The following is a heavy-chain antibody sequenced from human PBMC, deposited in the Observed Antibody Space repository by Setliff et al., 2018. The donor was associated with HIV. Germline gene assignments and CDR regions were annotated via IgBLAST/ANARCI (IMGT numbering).Heavy chain of an antibody. D-gene: IGHD6-19*01. CDR2: FDPELGET. J-gene: IGHJ5*01. CDR1: GYTFTSYY. CDR3: AAGEYSSGWFDY. Sequence: ASVKVSCKASGYTFTSYYMHWVRQAPEKGLEWMGGFDPELGETFFAQNFRGRLTMTQDTSTDTAYMELSSLRSEDTAVYYCAAGEYSSGWFDYWGQGTLVTVSS. V-gene: IGHV1-24*01.